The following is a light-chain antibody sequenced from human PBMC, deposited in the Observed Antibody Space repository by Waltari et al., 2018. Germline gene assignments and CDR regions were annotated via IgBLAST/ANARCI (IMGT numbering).Light chain of an antibody. CDR3: QQYNSYGGIT. Sequence: DIQMTQSPSTLSASVGDRVTIPCRASQSISSWLAWYQQKPGKAPKLLIYKASSLESGVPSRFSGSGSGTEFTLTISSLQPDDFATYDCQQYNSYGGITFGPGTKVDIK. CDR2: KAS. J-gene: IGKJ3*01. CDR1: QSISSW. V-gene: IGKV1-5*03.